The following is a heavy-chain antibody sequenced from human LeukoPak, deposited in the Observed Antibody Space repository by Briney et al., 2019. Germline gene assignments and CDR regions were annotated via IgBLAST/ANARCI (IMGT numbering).Heavy chain of an antibody. J-gene: IGHJ4*02. CDR2: IASSLGAT. V-gene: IGHV3-23*01. D-gene: IGHD4-17*01. CDR3: AKSPPPSDRGDFSYHFDF. Sequence: GGSLRLSCAASGFNFSTCAMSWVRQAPGKGLEWVAGIASSLGATYYADSVKGRFRISRDNSKSTLNLQMNRLRTEDTAIYYCAKSPPPSDRGDFSYHFDFWGKGTLVTVSS. CDR1: GFNFSTCA.